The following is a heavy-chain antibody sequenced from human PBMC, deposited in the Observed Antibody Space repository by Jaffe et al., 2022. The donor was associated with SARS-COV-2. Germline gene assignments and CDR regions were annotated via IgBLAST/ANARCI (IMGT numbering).Heavy chain of an antibody. CDR2: ISYDGSNK. CDR3: AKVRYYDSSGYYEYYYYYGMDV. Sequence: QVQLVESGGGVVQPGRSLRLSCAASGFTFSSYGMHWVRQAPGKGLEWVAVISYDGSNKYYADSVKGRFTISRDNSKNTLYLQMNSLRAEDTAVYYCAKVRYYDSSGYYEYYYYYGMDVWGQGTTVTVSS. V-gene: IGHV3-30*18. D-gene: IGHD3-22*01. CDR1: GFTFSSYG. J-gene: IGHJ6*02.